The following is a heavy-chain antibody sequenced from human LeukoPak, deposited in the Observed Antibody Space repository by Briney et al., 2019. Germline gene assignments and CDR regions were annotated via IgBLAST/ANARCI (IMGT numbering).Heavy chain of an antibody. V-gene: IGHV4-59*01. CDR3: ARAVRAHMDAFDI. Sequence: SETLSLTCTVSGGSISSYYWSWIRQPPGKGLEWIGYIYYSGSTNYNPSLKSRVTISVDTSKNQFSLKLSSVTAADTAVYYCARAVRAHMDAFDIWGQGTMVTVSS. D-gene: IGHD2-21*01. J-gene: IGHJ3*02. CDR2: IYYSGST. CDR1: GGSISSYY.